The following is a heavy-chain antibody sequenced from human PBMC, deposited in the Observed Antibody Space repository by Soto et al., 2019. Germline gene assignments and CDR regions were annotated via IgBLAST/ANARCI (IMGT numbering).Heavy chain of an antibody. CDR3: ASSSLYGMDV. J-gene: IGHJ6*02. CDR1: GGSISSGFYY. V-gene: IGHV4-30-4*01. CDR2: IXYXGXT. Sequence: SETLSLTCSVSGGSISSGFYYWSWIRQPPGKXLXWXXXIXYXGXTXXXXSLKSRLIISIDTSKNQFSLKVGSVTAADTAVYYCASSSLYGMDVWGQGTTVTVSS.